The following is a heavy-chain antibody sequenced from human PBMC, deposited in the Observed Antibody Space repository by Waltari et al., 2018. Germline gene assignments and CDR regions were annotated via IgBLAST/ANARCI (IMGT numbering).Heavy chain of an antibody. D-gene: IGHD3-22*01. V-gene: IGHV3-74*01. Sequence: EEQLVESGGGLAQPGESLRLSCAASGFTFSRYWMDWVRQAQGTGLVWVSRISSDGSSTTYADSVKGRFTISRDNAKNTLYVQMNRLRAEDTAVYYCARVATKTYSSPVPGRPYYYGMDVWGQGTTVTVSS. J-gene: IGHJ6*02. CDR1: GFTFSRYW. CDR3: ARVATKTYSSPVPGRPYYYGMDV. CDR2: ISSDGSST.